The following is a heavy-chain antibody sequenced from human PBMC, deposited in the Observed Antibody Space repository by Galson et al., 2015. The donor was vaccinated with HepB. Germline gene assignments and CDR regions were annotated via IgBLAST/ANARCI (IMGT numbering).Heavy chain of an antibody. J-gene: IGHJ4*02. D-gene: IGHD1-20*01. Sequence: LRLSCAASGFTFSSYDMTWVRQAPGKGLEWVSFISSSGDNTYYADSVKGRLTISRDNSKNTLHLQMNSLRAEDTAIYYCAKRSNNLNDRSLDHWGQGTLVTVSS. CDR2: ISSSGDNT. CDR1: GFTFSSYD. V-gene: IGHV3-23*01. CDR3: AKRSNNLNDRSLDH.